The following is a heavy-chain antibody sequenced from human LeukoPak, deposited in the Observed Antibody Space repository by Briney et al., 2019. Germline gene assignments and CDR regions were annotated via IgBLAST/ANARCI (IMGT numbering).Heavy chain of an antibody. Sequence: SETLSLTCTVSGGSISSSSYYWGWIRQPPGKGLEWIGSICYSGSTYYNPSLKSRVTISVDTSKNQFSLKLSSVTAADTAVYYCARHGITIFGVVTNWFDPWGQGTLVTVSS. J-gene: IGHJ5*02. D-gene: IGHD3-3*01. CDR3: ARHGITIFGVVTNWFDP. CDR1: GGSISSSSYY. V-gene: IGHV4-39*01. CDR2: ICYSGST.